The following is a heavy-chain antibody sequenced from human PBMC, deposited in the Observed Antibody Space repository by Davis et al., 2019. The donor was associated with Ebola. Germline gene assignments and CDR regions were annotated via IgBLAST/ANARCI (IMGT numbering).Heavy chain of an antibody. D-gene: IGHD1-26*01. Sequence: GGSLRLSCAASGFTFSSYGMNWVRQAPGKGLEWVSYISSSSSTIYYADSVKGRFTISRDNAKNLLYLQMNSLRAEDTAVYYCARAMGGGDDYWGQGTLVTVSS. CDR2: ISSSSSTI. V-gene: IGHV3-48*01. J-gene: IGHJ4*02. CDR3: ARAMGGGDDY. CDR1: GFTFSSYG.